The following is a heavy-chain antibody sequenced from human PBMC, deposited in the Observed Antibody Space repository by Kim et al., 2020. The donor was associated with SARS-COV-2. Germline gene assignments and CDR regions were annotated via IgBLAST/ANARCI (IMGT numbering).Heavy chain of an antibody. CDR2: YSGDT. V-gene: IGHV4-59*09. CDR3: ARGFDY. Sequence: YSGDTNHNPPLKRRVTISVDTSKNQFSLKLSSVTAADTAGYYCARGFDYWGQGTLVTVSS. J-gene: IGHJ4*02.